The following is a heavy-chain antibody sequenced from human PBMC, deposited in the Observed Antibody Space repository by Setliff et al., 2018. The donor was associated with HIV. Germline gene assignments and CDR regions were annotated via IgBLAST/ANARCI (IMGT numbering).Heavy chain of an antibody. CDR3: ARDMMRWLVMVPGATWGYFDS. CDR1: GGSISSGSYY. J-gene: IGHJ4*02. CDR2: IYTSGST. D-gene: IGHD3-16*01. Sequence: SETLSLTCTVSGGSISSGSYYWSWIRQPAGKGLEWIGRIYTSGSTNYNPSLKSRVTISADTSKNQLSLKVTSVTAADTAVYYCARDMMRWLVMVPGATWGYFDSWGQGALVTVS. V-gene: IGHV4-61*02.